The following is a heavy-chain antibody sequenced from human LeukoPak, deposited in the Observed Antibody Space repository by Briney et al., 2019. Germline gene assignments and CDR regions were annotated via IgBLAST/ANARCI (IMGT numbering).Heavy chain of an antibody. J-gene: IGHJ4*02. V-gene: IGHV5-51*01. CDR2: IYPGDSDT. Sequence: GESLKISCKGSGYSFTSYWIGWVRQMPGKGLEWMGIIYPGDSDTRYSPSFQGQVTISADKSISTAYLQWSSLKASDTAMYYCARFDMMGQLVSYVGGGGPAGPAFDYWGQGTLVTVSS. D-gene: IGHD6-6*01. CDR1: GYSFTSYW. CDR3: ARFDMMGQLVSYVGGGGPAGPAFDY.